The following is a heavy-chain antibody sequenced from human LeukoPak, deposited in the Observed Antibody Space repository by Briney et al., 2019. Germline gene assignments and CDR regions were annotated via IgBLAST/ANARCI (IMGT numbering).Heavy chain of an antibody. CDR3: ARDTDRGFDY. D-gene: IGHD3-22*01. CDR2: ISSSSSTI. V-gene: IGHV3-48*01. Sequence: AGGSLRLSCAASGFTFSSYSMNWVRQAPGKGPEWVSYISSSSSTIYYADSVKGRFTISRDNAKNSLYLQMNSLRAEDTAVYYCARDTDRGFDYWGQGTLVTVSS. J-gene: IGHJ4*02. CDR1: GFTFSSYS.